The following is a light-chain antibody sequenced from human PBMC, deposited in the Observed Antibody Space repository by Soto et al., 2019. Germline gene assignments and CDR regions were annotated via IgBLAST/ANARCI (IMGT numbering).Light chain of an antibody. CDR3: QQYGSSPQT. Sequence: TQSPSTLSGSVGDRVTITCRASQTISSWLAWYQQKPGQAPRLLIYGASSRATGIPDRFIGSGSGTDFTLTISRLEPEDFAVYYCQQYGSSPQTFGQGTKVEIK. V-gene: IGKV3-20*01. CDR1: QTISSW. J-gene: IGKJ1*01. CDR2: GAS.